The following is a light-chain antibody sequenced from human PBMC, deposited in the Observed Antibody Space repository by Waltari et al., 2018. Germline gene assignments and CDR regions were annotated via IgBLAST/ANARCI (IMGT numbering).Light chain of an antibody. CDR1: QSVTSRY. J-gene: IGKJ2*01. CDR3: HQYGSSPYI. CDR2: GAA. Sequence: EIVLTQSPGTLSLSPGERATLSCRASQSVTSRYIAWYQQKPGQPPRLLFYGAASRATGIPDRFSGSVSGTDFTLTSSRLEPEDFAVYYCHQYGSSPYIFGQGTKLEIK. V-gene: IGKV3-20*01.